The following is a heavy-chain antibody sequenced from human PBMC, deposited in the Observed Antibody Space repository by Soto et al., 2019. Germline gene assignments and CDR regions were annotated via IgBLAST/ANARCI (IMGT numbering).Heavy chain of an antibody. V-gene: IGHV1-69*13. J-gene: IGHJ6*02. CDR2: IIPIFGTA. Sequence: SVKVSCKASGGTSSSYAISWVRQAPGQELQWMGGIIPIFGTANYAQQFLGRVTITADDSTSTAYIELSSLRSEDTAVYYCASNVRSMVVAPLYYYGMDVWGQGTRVTVS. CDR3: ASNVRSMVVAPLYYYGMDV. D-gene: IGHD2-2*01. CDR1: GGTSSSYA.